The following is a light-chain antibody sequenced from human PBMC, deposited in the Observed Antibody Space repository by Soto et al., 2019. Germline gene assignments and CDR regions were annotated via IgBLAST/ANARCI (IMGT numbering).Light chain of an antibody. V-gene: IGKV2-30*01. CDR1: QSLVYSDGNTY. Sequence: DVVMTQSPLSLPVTLGQPASISCRSSQSLVYSDGNTYVIWFQQRPGQSPRRLIYKVSNRDSGVPGRFSGSGSCTDFTLQISRVEAEDVGVYYCMQGTHWPRTFGQGTRVEIK. CDR2: KVS. CDR3: MQGTHWPRT. J-gene: IGKJ1*01.